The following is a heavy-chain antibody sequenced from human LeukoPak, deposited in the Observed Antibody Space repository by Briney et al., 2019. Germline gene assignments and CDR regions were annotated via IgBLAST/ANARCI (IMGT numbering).Heavy chain of an antibody. J-gene: IGHJ4*02. V-gene: IGHV1-2*02. CDR2: INPNSGGT. D-gene: IGHD3-22*01. CDR3: AREYYYDSSGPKSF. CDR1: GYTFTCYY. Sequence: ASVKVSCKASGYTFTCYYMHWVRQAPGQGLEWMGWINPNSGGTNYAQKFQGRVTMTRDTSISTAYMELSRLRSDDTAVYYCAREYYYDSSGPKSFWGQGTLVTVSS.